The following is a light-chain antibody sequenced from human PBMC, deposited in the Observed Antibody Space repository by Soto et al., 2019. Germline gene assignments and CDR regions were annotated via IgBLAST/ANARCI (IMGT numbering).Light chain of an antibody. Sequence: QSALTQPPSASGSPGQSVTISCTGTSSDVGGYNYVSWYQQHPGKVPKLMIYEVNKRPSGVPDRFSGSKSGNTDSLTVSGLQPEDEADYYCTSYAGGNNVFGTGTKLTVL. CDR1: SSDVGGYNY. V-gene: IGLV2-8*01. CDR2: EVN. CDR3: TSYAGGNNV. J-gene: IGLJ1*01.